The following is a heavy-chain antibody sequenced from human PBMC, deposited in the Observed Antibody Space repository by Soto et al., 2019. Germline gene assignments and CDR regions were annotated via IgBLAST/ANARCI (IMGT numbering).Heavy chain of an antibody. CDR3: ARVRSGYDDY. D-gene: IGHD5-12*01. V-gene: IGHV4-59*01. CDR2: IYYSGST. J-gene: IGHJ4*02. Sequence: QVQLQESGPGLVKPSETLSLTCTVSGGSISSYYWSWIRQPPGTGLEWIGYIYYSGSTNYNPSLKSRVTISVDTSKNQFSLKLSSVTAADTAVYYCARVRSGYDDYWGQGTLVTVSS. CDR1: GGSISSYY.